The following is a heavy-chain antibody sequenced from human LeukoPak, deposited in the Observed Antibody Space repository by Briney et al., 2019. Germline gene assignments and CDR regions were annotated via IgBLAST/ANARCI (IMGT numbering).Heavy chain of an antibody. CDR2: ISSSSTTK. V-gene: IGHV3-48*02. Sequence: GGSLRLSCAASGFTLSSYSMNWVRQAPGKGLEWISYISSSSTTKYYADSVKGRFTISRDNAKKSLFLQMNSLRDEDTAVYYCARGGEYFQHWGQGTLVTVSS. CDR1: GFTLSSYS. J-gene: IGHJ1*01. D-gene: IGHD1-26*01. CDR3: ARGGEYFQH.